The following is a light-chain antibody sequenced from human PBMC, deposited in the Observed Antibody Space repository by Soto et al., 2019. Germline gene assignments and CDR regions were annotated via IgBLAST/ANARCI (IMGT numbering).Light chain of an antibody. CDR2: DIS. CDR3: QEYDNWPLWT. V-gene: IGKV3-15*01. Sequence: EVVMTQSPATLSVSPGERATLSCRASQTVSRNLAWYQQRPGQAPRLLIYDISTRAAGVPARFSGSGSGTEFTLTINSLQSEDFALYYCQEYDNWPLWTFGQGTKVDLK. J-gene: IGKJ1*01. CDR1: QTVSRN.